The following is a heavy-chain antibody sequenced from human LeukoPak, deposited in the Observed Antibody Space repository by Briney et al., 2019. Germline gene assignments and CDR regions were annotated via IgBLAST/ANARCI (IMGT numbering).Heavy chain of an antibody. V-gene: IGHV1-69*05. Sequence: ASVKVSCKASGGTFSSYAISWVRQAPGQGLEWMGGIIPIFGTANYAQKFQGRVTITTDESTSTAYMELSSLRSEDTAVYYCARVNKAMASYYFDYWGQGTLVTVSS. CDR1: GGTFSSYA. CDR3: ARVNKAMASYYFDY. CDR2: IIPIFGTA. J-gene: IGHJ4*02. D-gene: IGHD5-18*01.